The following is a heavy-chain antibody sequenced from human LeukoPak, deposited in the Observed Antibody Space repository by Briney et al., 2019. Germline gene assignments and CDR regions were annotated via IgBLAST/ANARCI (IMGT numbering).Heavy chain of an antibody. Sequence: PGGSLRLSCAASGFTFNNYWIHWVRQVPGKGLVWVSRINSDGSSTSYADSVKGRFTISRDNAKNTLYLQMNSLRAEDTAVYYCARDHYDFWSGYYTGLSYYYYGMDVWGQGTTVTVSS. J-gene: IGHJ6*02. V-gene: IGHV3-74*01. CDR2: INSDGSST. CDR3: ARDHYDFWSGYYTGLSYYYYGMDV. D-gene: IGHD3-3*01. CDR1: GFTFNNYW.